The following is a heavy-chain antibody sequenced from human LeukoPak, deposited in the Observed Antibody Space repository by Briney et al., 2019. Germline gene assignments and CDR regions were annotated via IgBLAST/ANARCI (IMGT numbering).Heavy chain of an antibody. CDR1: GFTFSSYG. J-gene: IGHJ4*02. CDR2: ISGSGGST. Sequence: GGTLRLSCAASGFTFSSYGMSWVRQAPGKGLEWVSAISGSGGSTHYADSVKGRFTISRDNVKNTLYLQMNSLRAEDTAVYYCARAGSHYDILTGYYKYYFDYWGQGTLVTVSS. V-gene: IGHV3-23*01. CDR3: ARAGSHYDILTGYYKYYFDY. D-gene: IGHD3-9*01.